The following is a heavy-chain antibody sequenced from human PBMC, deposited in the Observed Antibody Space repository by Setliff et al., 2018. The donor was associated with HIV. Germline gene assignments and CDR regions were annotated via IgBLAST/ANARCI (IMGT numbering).Heavy chain of an antibody. CDR3: AREGITMVRVVEVAFDI. J-gene: IGHJ3*02. Sequence: SETLSLTCNVTGGSISSGGFYWTWIRQHQGKGLDWIGYIYNTGSTYHSPSLESRVTISIDTSKNQFSLKLSSLTAADTAVYYCAREGITMVRVVEVAFDIWGQGTMVTVSS. V-gene: IGHV4-31*03. D-gene: IGHD3-10*01. CDR1: GGSISSGGFY. CDR2: IYNTGST.